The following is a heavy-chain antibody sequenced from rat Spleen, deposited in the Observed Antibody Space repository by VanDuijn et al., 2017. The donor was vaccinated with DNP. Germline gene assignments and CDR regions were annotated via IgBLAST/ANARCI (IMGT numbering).Heavy chain of an antibody. Sequence: EVQLVESGGGLVQPGRSLKLSCVAFGFTFNDYWMAWIRQVPGKGLEWLGAITGSGGGTYYSGSVKGRFTISRDNAKNTLYLQMNKVGSEDTAIYYCVREKFGVDYWGQGVMVTVSS. CDR1: GFTFNDYW. D-gene: IGHD4-3*01. CDR2: ITGSGGGT. CDR3: VREKFGVDY. V-gene: IGHV5-31*01. J-gene: IGHJ2*01.